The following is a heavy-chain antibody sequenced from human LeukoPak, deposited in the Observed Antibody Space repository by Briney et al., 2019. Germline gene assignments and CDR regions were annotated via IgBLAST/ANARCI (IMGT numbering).Heavy chain of an antibody. CDR1: GGYISSYY. CDR2: IYYSGST. D-gene: IGHD4-17*01. J-gene: IGHJ5*02. Sequence: SETLSLTCIVSGGYISSYYWSWIRQPPGKGLEWIGYIYYSGSTRYNPSLKSRATMSLDSSKNQFSLRLTSVTAADMAVYYCAMQVGIYGDYNNWFDPWGQGARVTVSS. CDR3: AMQVGIYGDYNNWFDP. V-gene: IGHV4-59*08.